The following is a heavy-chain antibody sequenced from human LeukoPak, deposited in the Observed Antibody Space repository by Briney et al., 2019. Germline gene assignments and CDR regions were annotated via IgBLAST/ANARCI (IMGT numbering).Heavy chain of an antibody. CDR1: GYSISSGYY. CDR3: ARPIHYDFWSGTGWFDP. V-gene: IGHV4-38-2*01. D-gene: IGHD3-3*01. J-gene: IGHJ5*02. CDR2: IYHSGST. Sequence: SETLSLTCAVSGYSISSGYYWGWIRQPPGKGLEWIGSIYHSGSTYYNPSLKSRVTISVDTSKNQFSLKLSSVTAADTAVYYCARPIHYDFWSGTGWFDPWGQGTLVTGTS.